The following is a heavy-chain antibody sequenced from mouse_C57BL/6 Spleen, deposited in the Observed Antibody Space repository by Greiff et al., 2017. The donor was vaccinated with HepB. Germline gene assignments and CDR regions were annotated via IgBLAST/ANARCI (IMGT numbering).Heavy chain of an antibody. CDR3: AIITTVVAPFAY. J-gene: IGHJ3*01. V-gene: IGHV1-64*01. CDR2: IHPNSGST. Sequence: QVHVKQPGAELVKPGASVKLSCKASGYTFTSYWMHWVKQRPGQGLEWIGMIHPNSGSTNYNEKFKSKATLTVDKSSSTAYMQLSSLTSEDSAVYYCAIITTVVAPFAYWGQGTLVTVSA. D-gene: IGHD1-1*01. CDR1: GYTFTSYW.